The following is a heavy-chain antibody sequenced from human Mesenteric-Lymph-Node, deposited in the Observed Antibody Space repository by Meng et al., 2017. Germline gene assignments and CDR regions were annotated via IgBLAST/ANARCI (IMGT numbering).Heavy chain of an antibody. CDR2: IHYSGST. CDR3: ARVKSIAAAGTERNPPFDY. V-gene: IGHV4-59*12. J-gene: IGHJ4*02. Sequence: SETLSLTCTVSGGSITFYYWSWIRRPPGKGLEWIGFIHYSGSTNYNPSLKSRVSMSVDTSKNHFSLKLTSVTPEDTAVYYCARVKSIAAAGTERNPPFDYWGQGTLVTVSS. CDR1: GGSITFYY. D-gene: IGHD6-13*01.